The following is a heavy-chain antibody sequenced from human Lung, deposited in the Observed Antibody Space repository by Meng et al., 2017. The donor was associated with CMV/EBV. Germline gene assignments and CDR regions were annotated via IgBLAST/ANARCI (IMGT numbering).Heavy chain of an antibody. V-gene: IGHV3-20*04. D-gene: IGHD6-13*01. CDR1: GFTFDDYG. CDR3: ARGGYRRAWDGKSVDN. Sequence: GESLKISCAASGFTFDDYGMSWVRQAPGKGLEWVSGINWDGGSTGYADSVKGRFTISRDNSKNSLYLQMNSLRAEDTALYYCARGGYRRAWDGKSVDNWGQGTLVXVSS. J-gene: IGHJ4*02. CDR2: INWDGGST.